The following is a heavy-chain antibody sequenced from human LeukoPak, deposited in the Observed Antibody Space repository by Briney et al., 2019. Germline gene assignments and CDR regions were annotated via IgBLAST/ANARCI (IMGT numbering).Heavy chain of an antibody. CDR2: ISSSSSYI. Sequence: GGSLRLSCAASGFTFSSYSMNWVRQAPGKGLEWVSSISSSSSYIYYADSVKGRFTISRDNAKNSLYLQMNSLRAEDTAVYYCARGLWGYEGTSCYSCNWGQGTLVTVSS. J-gene: IGHJ4*02. D-gene: IGHD2-2*02. CDR3: ARGLWGYEGTSCYSCN. V-gene: IGHV3-21*01. CDR1: GFTFSSYS.